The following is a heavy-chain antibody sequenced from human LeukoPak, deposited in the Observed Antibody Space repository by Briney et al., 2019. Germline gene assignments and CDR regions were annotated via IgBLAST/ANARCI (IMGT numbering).Heavy chain of an antibody. J-gene: IGHJ6*03. Sequence: GSLRLSCAASGFTFSSYSMDWVRQAPGKGLEWVSSISSSGSYIFHADSLKGRFTISRDNAKNSLYLQMNSLRAEDTALYYCARESLQAGYYDSSGYYYYYYYMDVWGKGTTVTVSS. CDR1: GFTFSSYS. CDR3: ARESLQAGYYDSSGYYYYYYYMDV. D-gene: IGHD3-22*01. V-gene: IGHV3-21*04. CDR2: ISSSGSYI.